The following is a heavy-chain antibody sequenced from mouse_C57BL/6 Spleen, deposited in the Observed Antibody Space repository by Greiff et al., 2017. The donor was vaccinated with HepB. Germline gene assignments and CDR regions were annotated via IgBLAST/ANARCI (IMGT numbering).Heavy chain of an antibody. D-gene: IGHD2-5*01. CDR3: AREGYSNPYYYAMDY. CDR1: GFSLTSYG. J-gene: IGHJ4*01. CDR2: IWSGGST. Sequence: VQVVESGPGLVQPSQSLSITCTVSGFSLTSYGVHWVRQSPGKGLEWLGVIWSGGSTDYNAAFISRLSISKDNSKSQVFFKMNSLQADDTAIYYCAREGYSNPYYYAMDYWGQGTSVTVSS. V-gene: IGHV2-2*01.